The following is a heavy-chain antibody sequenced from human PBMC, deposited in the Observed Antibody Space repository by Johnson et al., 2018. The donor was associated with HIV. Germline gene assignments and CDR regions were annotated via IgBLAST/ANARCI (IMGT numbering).Heavy chain of an antibody. D-gene: IGHD3-9*01. Sequence: QVQLVESGGGVVQPGRSLRLSCAASGFTFSNYGMHWVRQAPGKGLEWVAVIWYAGSNKYYGDSVKGRFTISRDNSKNTVYLQMNSLRAEDTAVYYCAKEAIDILIGHDAFDIWGQGTMVTVSS. CDR1: GFTFSNYG. V-gene: IGHV3-33*06. J-gene: IGHJ3*02. CDR3: AKEAIDILIGHDAFDI. CDR2: IWYAGSNK.